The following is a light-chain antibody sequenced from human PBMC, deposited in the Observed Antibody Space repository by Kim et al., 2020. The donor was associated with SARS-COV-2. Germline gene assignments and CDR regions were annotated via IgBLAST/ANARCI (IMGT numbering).Light chain of an antibody. Sequence: LSPGERATLSFRASQSVSSSYLAWYQQKPGQAPRLLIYGASSRATGIPDRFSGSGSGTDFTLTISRLEPEDFAVYYCQQYGSPWTFGQGTKVDIK. V-gene: IGKV3-20*01. CDR3: QQYGSPWT. CDR1: QSVSSSY. J-gene: IGKJ1*01. CDR2: GAS.